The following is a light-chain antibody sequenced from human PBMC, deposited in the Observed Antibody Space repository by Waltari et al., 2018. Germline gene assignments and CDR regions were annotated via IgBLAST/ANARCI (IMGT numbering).Light chain of an antibody. J-gene: IGLJ3*02. CDR3: SVWDSSLSGWV. CDR2: RNH. V-gene: IGLV10-54*04. CDR1: SNQVGHLG. Sequence: QAGLPQPPSVSKGLGQTATLTCIGNSNQVGHLGAARLQQHQGHPPKLLSYRNHNRPSGISERFSASRSGNTASLTITGLQAEDDADYYCSVWDSSLSGWVFGGGTKLTVL.